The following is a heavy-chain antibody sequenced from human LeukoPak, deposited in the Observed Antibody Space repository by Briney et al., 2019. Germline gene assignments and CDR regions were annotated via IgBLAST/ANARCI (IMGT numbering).Heavy chain of an antibody. V-gene: IGHV4-39*07. Sequence: SETLSLTCTVSGGSISSSNYYWGWIRQPPGQGLEWIGSIYYSGSTYYNPSLKSRVTISVDTSKNQFSLKLSSVTAADTAVYYCARGDFGGMTTVTKHDYWGQGTLVTVSS. CDR3: ARGDFGGMTTVTKHDY. D-gene: IGHD4-11*01. CDR2: IYYSGST. CDR1: GGSISSSNYY. J-gene: IGHJ4*02.